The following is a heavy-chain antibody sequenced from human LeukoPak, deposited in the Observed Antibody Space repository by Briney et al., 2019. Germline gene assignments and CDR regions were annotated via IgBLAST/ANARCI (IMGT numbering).Heavy chain of an antibody. D-gene: IGHD4-17*01. V-gene: IGHV3-66*01. CDR2: IYSGGST. CDR1: GFTVSSNY. J-gene: IGHJ3*02. CDR3: ARGDYGDPDAFDI. Sequence: PGGSLRLSCAASGFTVSSNYMSWVRQAPGKGLEWVSVIYSGGSTYYADSVKGRFTISRDNFKNTLYLQMNSLRAEDTAVYYCARGDYGDPDAFDIWGQGTMVTVSS.